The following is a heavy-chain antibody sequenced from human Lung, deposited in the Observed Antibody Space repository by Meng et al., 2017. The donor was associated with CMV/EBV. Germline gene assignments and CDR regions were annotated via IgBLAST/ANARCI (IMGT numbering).Heavy chain of an antibody. CDR3: ARDRCSSTSCYFGSYYYGMDV. D-gene: IGHD2-2*01. V-gene: IGHV4-31*03. CDR1: GGSISNGGYY. CDR2: IYYSGST. J-gene: IGHJ6*02. Sequence: LRLSCTVSGGSISNGGYYWSWIRQHPGKGLEWIGYIYYSGSTYYNPSLKSRVTISVDTSKNQFSLKLSSVTAADTAVYYCARDRCSSTSCYFGSYYYGMDVWGQGXTVTVSS.